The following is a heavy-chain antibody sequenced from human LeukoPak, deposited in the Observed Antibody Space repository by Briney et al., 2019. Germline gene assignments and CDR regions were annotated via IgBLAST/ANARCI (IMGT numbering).Heavy chain of an antibody. D-gene: IGHD5-18*01. CDR1: GVSISSGDYY. CDR3: ARWVGGYSYGYDY. J-gene: IGHJ4*02. Sequence: SQTLSLTCTVSGVSISSGDYYWSWLRQPPGKGLECFGYIYYSGSTYYNPSPKSRVTISVDTSKNQFSLKLTSVTAADTAVYYCARWVGGYSYGYDYWGQGTLVTVSS. CDR2: IYYSGST. V-gene: IGHV4-30-4*01.